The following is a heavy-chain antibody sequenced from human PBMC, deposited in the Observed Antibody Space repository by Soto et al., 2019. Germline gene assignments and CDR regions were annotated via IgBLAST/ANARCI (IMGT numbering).Heavy chain of an antibody. J-gene: IGHJ5*02. V-gene: IGHV1-69*12. CDR2: MIPIFGTA. CDR1: GGTFSSYA. Sequence: QVQLVQSGAEVKKPGSSVKVSCKASGGTFSSYAISWVRQAPGQGLEWMGGMIPIFGTANYAKRFQGRFTITADESTSTAYMELSSLRSEDTAVYYCARDFRYWSGGSCYSSWFDPWGQGTLVTVSS. CDR3: ARDFRYWSGGSCYSSWFDP. D-gene: IGHD2-15*01.